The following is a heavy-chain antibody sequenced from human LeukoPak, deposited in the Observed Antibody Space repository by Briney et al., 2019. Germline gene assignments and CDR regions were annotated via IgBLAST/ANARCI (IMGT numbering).Heavy chain of an antibody. CDR1: GFTFSSYA. CDR3: AKDQRSGDFWSGCLWFDP. V-gene: IGHV3-30*04. J-gene: IGHJ5*02. D-gene: IGHD3-3*01. Sequence: PGGSLRLSCAASGFTFSSYAMHWVRQAPGKGLEWVAVISYDGSNKYYADSVKGRFTISRDNSKNTLYLQMNSLRADDTAVYYCAKDQRSGDFWSGCLWFDPWGQGTLVTVSS. CDR2: ISYDGSNK.